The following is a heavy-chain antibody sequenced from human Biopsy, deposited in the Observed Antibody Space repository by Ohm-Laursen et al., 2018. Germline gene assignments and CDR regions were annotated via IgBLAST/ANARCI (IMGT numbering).Heavy chain of an antibody. CDR1: GASVKTSGYF. J-gene: IGHJ2*01. CDR3: VGEPKTGTAEAWYFDL. Sequence: SQTLSLTCHVSGASVKTSGYFWAWIRQRPGKGLEWIGYISYNERTHYNPSLTSRLAISFDTSNNRISLQLRSVSVADTAVYYCVGEPKTGTAEAWYFDLWGRGSPVTVPS. CDR2: ISYNERT. D-gene: IGHD3-9*01. V-gene: IGHV4-31*03.